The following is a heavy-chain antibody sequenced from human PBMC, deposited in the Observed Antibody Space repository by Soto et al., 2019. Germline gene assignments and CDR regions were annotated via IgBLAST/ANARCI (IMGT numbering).Heavy chain of an antibody. V-gene: IGHV3-23*01. Sequence: PGGSLRLSCAASGFTFSSYAMSWVRQAPGKGLEWVSAISGSGGSTYYADSVKGRFTISRDNAKNSLYLQMNSLRAEDTAVYYCARVAYNWNDVGAFDIWGQGTMVTVSS. J-gene: IGHJ3*02. CDR2: ISGSGGST. CDR1: GFTFSSYA. D-gene: IGHD1-20*01. CDR3: ARVAYNWNDVGAFDI.